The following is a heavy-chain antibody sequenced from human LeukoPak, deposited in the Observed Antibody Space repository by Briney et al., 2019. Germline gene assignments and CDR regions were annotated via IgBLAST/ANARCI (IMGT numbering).Heavy chain of an antibody. V-gene: IGHV3-48*04. CDR3: AELGITMIGGV. CDR1: GFTFSSHG. D-gene: IGHD3-10*02. CDR2: ISSSGSTI. Sequence: GGSLRLSCAASGFTFSSHGMNWVRQAPGKGLEWVSYISSSGSTIYYADSVKGRFTIPRDNAKNSLYLQMNSLRAEDTAVYYCAELGITMIGGVWGKGTTVTVSS. J-gene: IGHJ6*04.